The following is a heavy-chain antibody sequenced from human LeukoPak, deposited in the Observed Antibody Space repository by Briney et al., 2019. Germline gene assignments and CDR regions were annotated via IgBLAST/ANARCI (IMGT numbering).Heavy chain of an antibody. CDR1: GFTLSSYW. V-gene: IGHV3-7*01. CDR3: AIHSGTYFDY. D-gene: IGHD1-26*01. J-gene: IGHJ4*02. Sequence: PGGSLRLSCAASGFTLSSYWMTWVRQAPGKGLEWLANIKQDGSEKYSVDSVKGRFTISGDNAKNSLYLQMNSLRAEDTAVYYCAIHSGTYFDYWGQGTLVTVSS. CDR2: IKQDGSEK.